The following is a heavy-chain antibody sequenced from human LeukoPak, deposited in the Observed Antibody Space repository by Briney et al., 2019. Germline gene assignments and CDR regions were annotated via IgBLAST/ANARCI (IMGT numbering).Heavy chain of an antibody. CDR3: ARDMGYCSGGSCYVFDAFDI. CDR1: GYTFTSYG. V-gene: IGHV1-18*01. CDR2: ISAYNGNT. D-gene: IGHD2-15*01. J-gene: IGHJ3*02. Sequence: ASVKVSCKASGYTFTSYGISWLRQAPGQGLEWMGWISAYNGNTNYAQKLQGRVTMTTDTSTSTAYMELRSLRSDDTAVYYCARDMGYCSGGSCYVFDAFDIWGQGTMVTVSS.